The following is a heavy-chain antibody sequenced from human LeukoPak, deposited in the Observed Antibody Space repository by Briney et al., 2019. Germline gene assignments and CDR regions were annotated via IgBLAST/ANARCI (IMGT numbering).Heavy chain of an antibody. CDR2: INHSGST. V-gene: IGHV4-34*01. Sequence: PSETLSLTCALYGGSFSGSYWSWICQPPGERLEWRWGINHSGSTNYNPSLRSRITISVATSKIQFSLKLSSVAAADTAVYYCARAGIAGATATEIDYWGQGTLVTVSS. J-gene: IGHJ4*02. CDR1: GGSFSGSY. D-gene: IGHD1-26*01. CDR3: ARAGIAGATATEIDY.